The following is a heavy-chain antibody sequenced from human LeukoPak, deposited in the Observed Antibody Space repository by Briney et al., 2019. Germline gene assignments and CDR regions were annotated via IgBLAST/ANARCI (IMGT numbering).Heavy chain of an antibody. CDR1: GFTFSSYG. J-gene: IGHJ4*02. CDR2: IRYDGSNK. CDR3: AKDLARFGELLQTDTGY. D-gene: IGHD3-10*01. Sequence: PGGSLRLSCAASGFTFSSYGMHWVRQAPGKGLEWVAFIRYDGSNKYYADSVKGRFTISRDNSKNTLYLQMNSLRAEDTAVYYCAKDLARFGELLQTDTGYWGQGTLVTVSS. V-gene: IGHV3-30*02.